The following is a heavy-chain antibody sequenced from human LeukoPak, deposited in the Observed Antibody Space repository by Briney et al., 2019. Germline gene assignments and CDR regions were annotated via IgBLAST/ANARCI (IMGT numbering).Heavy chain of an antibody. CDR1: GFAFSSQA. CDR3: AKDARRSDGWYFFDH. Sequence: GGSLRLSCAASGFAFSSQAMGWVRQAPGKGLEWVSVISDSGDTTYYADSVKGRFTISRDNSKNTLYPQLNSLRAEDTAIYYCAKDARRSDGWYFFDHWGQGALVTVSS. CDR2: ISDSGDTT. D-gene: IGHD6-19*01. V-gene: IGHV3-23*01. J-gene: IGHJ4*02.